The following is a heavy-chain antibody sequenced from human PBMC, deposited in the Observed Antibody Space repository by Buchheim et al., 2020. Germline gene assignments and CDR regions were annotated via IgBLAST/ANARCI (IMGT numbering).Heavy chain of an antibody. Sequence: EVPLVESGGGLVQPGGSLRLSCAASGFTFSSYWMHWVRQAPGKGLVWVSRINSDGSSTSYADSVKGRFTISRDNAKNTLYLQMNSLRAEDTAVYYCARALMDYDILTGYYMRGMDVWGQGTT. V-gene: IGHV3-74*01. CDR1: GFTFSSYW. CDR3: ARALMDYDILTGYYMRGMDV. J-gene: IGHJ6*02. D-gene: IGHD3-9*01. CDR2: INSDGSST.